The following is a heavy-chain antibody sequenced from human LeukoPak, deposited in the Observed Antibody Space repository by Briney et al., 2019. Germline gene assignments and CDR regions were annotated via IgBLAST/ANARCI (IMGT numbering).Heavy chain of an antibody. Sequence: PSETLSLTCTVSGYSISSGYYWGWIRQPPGKGLEWIGSIYHSGRTYYNPSLKSRVTISVDTSKNQFSLKLSSVTAADTAVYYCARAETKPLLGSSGYDGHDAFDIWGQGTMVTVSS. CDR2: IYHSGRT. CDR1: GYSISSGYY. J-gene: IGHJ3*02. CDR3: ARAETKPLLGSSGYDGHDAFDI. V-gene: IGHV4-38-2*02. D-gene: IGHD3-22*01.